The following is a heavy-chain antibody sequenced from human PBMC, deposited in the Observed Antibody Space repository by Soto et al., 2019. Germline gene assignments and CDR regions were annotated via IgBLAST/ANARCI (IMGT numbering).Heavy chain of an antibody. CDR2: INPNSGGT. Sequence: ASVKVSCKASGYTFTGYYMHWVRQAPGQGLEWMGWINPNSGGTNYAQKFQGRVTMTRDTSISTAYMELSRLRSDDTAVYYCAKGGAIVAAGTRVYLYNAMDVWGQVTTVT. CDR3: AKGGAIVAAGTRVYLYNAMDV. CDR1: GYTFTGYY. J-gene: IGHJ6*02. V-gene: IGHV1-2*02. D-gene: IGHD1-26*01.